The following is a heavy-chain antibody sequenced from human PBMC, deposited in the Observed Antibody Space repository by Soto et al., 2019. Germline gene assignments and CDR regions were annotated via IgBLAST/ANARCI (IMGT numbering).Heavy chain of an antibody. CDR3: ATDGSGNTIFDY. CDR1: GYTLTELS. V-gene: IGHV1-24*01. J-gene: IGHJ4*02. Sequence: ASVKVSCKVSGYTLTELSMHWVRQAPGKGLEWMGGFDPEDGETIYAQKFQGRVTMTEDTSTDTAYMELSSLRSEDTAVYYCATDGSGNTIFDYWGQGTLVTVSS. D-gene: IGHD3-10*01. CDR2: FDPEDGET.